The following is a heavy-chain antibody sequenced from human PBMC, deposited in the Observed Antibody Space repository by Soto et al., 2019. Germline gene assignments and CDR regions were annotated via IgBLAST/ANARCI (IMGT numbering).Heavy chain of an antibody. CDR1: GDSIGNSRFY. D-gene: IGHD3-22*01. V-gene: IGHV4-39*01. CDR2: IYHTGNA. CDR3: ARDFFDSSDYTTNWFDP. Sequence: SETLSLTCSVSGDSIGNSRFYWAWIRQPPGEGLEWIGSIYHTGNAYYNPSLKSRVTISVDTSKNQFSLKLTSVTAADAALYCCARDFFDSSDYTTNWFDPWGQGTLVTVSS. J-gene: IGHJ5*02.